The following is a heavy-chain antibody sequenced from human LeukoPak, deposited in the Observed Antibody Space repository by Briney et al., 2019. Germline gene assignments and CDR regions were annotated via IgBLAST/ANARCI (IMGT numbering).Heavy chain of an antibody. Sequence: PGGSLRLSCAASGFTFSNAWMSWVRQAPGKGLEWVSDINWNGGSTGYADSVKGRFTISRDNAKNSLYLQMNSLRAEDTALYYCARNCGGDCFQADAFDIWGQGTMVTVSS. CDR1: GFTFSNAW. D-gene: IGHD2-21*02. V-gene: IGHV3-20*04. CDR2: INWNGGST. J-gene: IGHJ3*02. CDR3: ARNCGGDCFQADAFDI.